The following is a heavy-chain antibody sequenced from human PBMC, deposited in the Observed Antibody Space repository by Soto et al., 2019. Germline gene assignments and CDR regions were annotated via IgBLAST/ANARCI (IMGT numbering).Heavy chain of an antibody. J-gene: IGHJ6*02. CDR2: ISYDGSNK. Sequence: QVQLVESGGGVVQPGRSLRLSCAASGFTFSSYAMHWVRQAPGKGLEWVAVISYDGSNKYYADSVKGRFTISRDNSKNTLYLQMNSLRAEDTAVYYCATGRGGYSYGMAPLYYYGMDVWGQGTTVTVSS. D-gene: IGHD5-18*01. CDR3: ATGRGGYSYGMAPLYYYGMDV. V-gene: IGHV3-30-3*01. CDR1: GFTFSSYA.